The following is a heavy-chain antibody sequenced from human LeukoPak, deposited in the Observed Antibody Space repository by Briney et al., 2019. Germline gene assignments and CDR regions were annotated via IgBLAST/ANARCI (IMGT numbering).Heavy chain of an antibody. CDR2: ISTDGSTK. CDR3: ARVRGSTFVVNWFDP. J-gene: IGHJ5*02. D-gene: IGHD6-13*01. CDR1: GFTFRSYS. V-gene: IGHV3-30-3*01. Sequence: GGFLTLSCAASGFTFRSYSMHWVRQAPGKGLEWVAVISTDGSTKYYADSVKGRFTISRDNSKNTLYLQMSSLRVDDTAVYYCARVRGSTFVVNWFDPWGQGTLVTVST.